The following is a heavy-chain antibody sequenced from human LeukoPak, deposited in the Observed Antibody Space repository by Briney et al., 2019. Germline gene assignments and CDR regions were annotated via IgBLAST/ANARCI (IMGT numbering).Heavy chain of an antibody. V-gene: IGHV4-38-2*02. CDR1: GYSISSGYY. J-gene: IGHJ4*02. CDR2: IXXSGST. CDR3: ARVGXYXXLVDY. Sequence: SETLSLTCTVSGYSISSGYYWGWIRQPPGKGLEWIGSIXXSGSTYYNPSLKSRVTISVDTSKNQFSLRLSSVTAADTAVYYCARVGXYXXLVDYWGQGTLVTVSS.